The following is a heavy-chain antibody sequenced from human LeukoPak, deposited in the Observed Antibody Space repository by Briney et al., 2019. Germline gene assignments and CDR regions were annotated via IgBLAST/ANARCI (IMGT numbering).Heavy chain of an antibody. J-gene: IGHJ1*01. CDR1: GGSISSHY. Sequence: SETLSLTCTVSGGSISSHYWSWIRQPPGKRLEWIGYIYYSGSTNYNPSLKSRVTISVDTSKNQFSLKLSSVTAADTAVYYCARAPAAGTVGYFQHWGQGTLVTVSS. CDR2: IYYSGST. CDR3: ARAPAAGTVGYFQH. D-gene: IGHD6-13*01. V-gene: IGHV4-59*11.